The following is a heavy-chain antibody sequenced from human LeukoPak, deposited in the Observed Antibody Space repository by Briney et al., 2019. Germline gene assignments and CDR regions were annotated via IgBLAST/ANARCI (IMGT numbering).Heavy chain of an antibody. Sequence: SETLSLTCTVSGGSISSYYWSWIRQPPGKGLEWIGYIYYSGSTNYNPSLKSRVTISVDTSKNQFSLKLSSVTAADTAVYHCARHLYSSGWHDAFDIWGQGTMVTVSS. J-gene: IGHJ3*02. CDR3: ARHLYSSGWHDAFDI. CDR1: GGSISSYY. CDR2: IYYSGST. D-gene: IGHD6-19*01. V-gene: IGHV4-59*08.